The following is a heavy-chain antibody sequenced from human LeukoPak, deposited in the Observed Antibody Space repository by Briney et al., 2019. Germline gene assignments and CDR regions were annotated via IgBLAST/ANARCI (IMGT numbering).Heavy chain of an antibody. Sequence: SETLSLTCAVYGGSFSAYYWSWIRQPPGKGLEWIGEINHSGSTNYNPSLKGRVTISVDTSQNQVSLKVSSVTAADTAVYYCAHSSDYRQHCGQGTLVTVSS. J-gene: IGHJ1*01. CDR2: INHSGST. D-gene: IGHD3-22*01. V-gene: IGHV4-34*01. CDR3: AHSSDYRQH. CDR1: GGSFSAYY.